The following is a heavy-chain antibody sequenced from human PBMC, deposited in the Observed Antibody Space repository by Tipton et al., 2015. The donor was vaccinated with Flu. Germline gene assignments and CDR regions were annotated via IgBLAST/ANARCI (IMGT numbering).Heavy chain of an antibody. Sequence: SLRLSCAASGFTFSSFVMMWVRQAPGKGLEWVSTITGGGGGTYYAGSVKGRFTISRDNSKNTLYLHMNSLRAEDTAVYYCVKDAAYTNTGSYSTFWGQGTLVTVSS. CDR1: GFTFSSFV. J-gene: IGHJ4*02. V-gene: IGHV3-23*01. CDR2: ITGGGGGT. D-gene: IGHD1-26*01. CDR3: VKDAAYTNTGSYSTF.